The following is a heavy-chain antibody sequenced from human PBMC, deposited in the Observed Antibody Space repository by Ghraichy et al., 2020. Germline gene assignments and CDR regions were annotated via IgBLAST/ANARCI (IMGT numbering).Heavy chain of an antibody. D-gene: IGHD2-2*01. CDR1: GFTSSNYF. CDR3: ARVGDSTSLVSYAMDV. Sequence: LTCAASGFTSSNYFMYWVRQAPGKGLEWVSSISSSSSYIYYADSLKGRFTISRDNAKNSLYLQMNNLRAEDTAVYYWARVGDSTSLVSYAMDVWGQGTTVTVSS. J-gene: IGHJ6*02. CDR2: ISSSSSYI. V-gene: IGHV3-21*01.